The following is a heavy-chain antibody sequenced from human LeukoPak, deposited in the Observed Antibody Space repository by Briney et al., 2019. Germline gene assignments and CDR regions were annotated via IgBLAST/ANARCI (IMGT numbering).Heavy chain of an antibody. CDR2: ISSSSSTI. D-gene: IGHD5-24*01. V-gene: IGHV3-48*01. Sequence: GGSLRLSCAASGFTFSSYEMNWVRQAPGKGLEWVSYISSSSSTIYYADSVKGRFTISRDNAKNSLYLQMNSLRAEDTAVYYCARGRDGYNYVGDYWGQGTLVTVSS. CDR1: GFTFSSYE. CDR3: ARGRDGYNYVGDY. J-gene: IGHJ4*02.